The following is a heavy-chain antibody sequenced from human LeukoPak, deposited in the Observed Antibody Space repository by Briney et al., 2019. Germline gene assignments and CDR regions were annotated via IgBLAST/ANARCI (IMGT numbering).Heavy chain of an antibody. CDR3: ARLFHPALSGNYPFDY. D-gene: IGHD1-26*01. CDR1: GGSISSGGYY. J-gene: IGHJ4*02. V-gene: IGHV4-31*03. Sequence: IPSETLSLTCTVSGGSISSGGYYWSWIRQHPGKGLEWIGYIYYSGSTYYNPSLKSRVTISVDTSKNQFSLKLNSVTAADTAMYYCARLFHPALSGNYPFDYWGQGTLVTVSS. CDR2: IYYSGST.